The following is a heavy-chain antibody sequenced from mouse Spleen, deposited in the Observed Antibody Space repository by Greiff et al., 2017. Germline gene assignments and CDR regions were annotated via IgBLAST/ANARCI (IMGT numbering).Heavy chain of an antibody. Sequence: QVHVKQPGAELVRPGTSVKLSCKASGYTFTSYWMHWVKQRPGQGLEWIGVIDPSDSYTNYNQKFKGKATLTVDTSSSTAYMQLSSLTSEDSAVYYCARAGTDYFDYWGQGTTLTVSS. V-gene: IGHV1-59*01. CDR2: IDPSDSYT. D-gene: IGHD4-1*01. CDR1: GYTFTSYW. CDR3: ARAGTDYFDY. J-gene: IGHJ2*01.